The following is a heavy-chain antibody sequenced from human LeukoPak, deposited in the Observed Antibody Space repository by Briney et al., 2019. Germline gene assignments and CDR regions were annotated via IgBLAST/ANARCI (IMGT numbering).Heavy chain of an antibody. D-gene: IGHD2-2*01. J-gene: IGHJ4*02. CDR2: IYTSGST. CDR3: ARASPAGYYFDY. Sequence: SQTLSLTCTVSGGSISSYYWSWIRQPAGKGLEWIGRIYTSGSTNYNPSLKSRVTMSVDTSKNQCSLKLSSVTAADTAVYYWARASPAGYYFDYWGQGTLVTVSS. V-gene: IGHV4-4*07. CDR1: GGSISSYY.